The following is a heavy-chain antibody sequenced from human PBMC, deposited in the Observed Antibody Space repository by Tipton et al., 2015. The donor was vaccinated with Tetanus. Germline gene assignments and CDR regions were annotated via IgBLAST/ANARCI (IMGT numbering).Heavy chain of an antibody. CDR3: AREGEWVTYYFGY. CDR2: ISYDGSNK. V-gene: IGHV3-30-3*01. CDR1: GFTFSSYA. D-gene: IGHD3-16*01. Sequence: SLRLSCAASGFTFSSYAMHWVRQAPGKGLEWVAVISYDGSNKYYADSVKGRFTISRDNSKNTLYLQMNSLRAEDTAVYYCAREGEWVTYYFGYWGQGTLVTVSS. J-gene: IGHJ4*02.